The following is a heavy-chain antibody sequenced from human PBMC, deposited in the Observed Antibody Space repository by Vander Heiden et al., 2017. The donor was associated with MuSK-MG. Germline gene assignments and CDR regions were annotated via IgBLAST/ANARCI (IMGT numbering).Heavy chain of an antibody. Sequence: QVRLQQWGAGLLKPSETLSLTCAVSGGSFSGNYWRWIRQTPGKGLDGMGEIDHTGSTYYNASLKSRATISVDTSKNQFSLKLSSVTAADTAVYYCARDTVVVVGGGGLDSWGRGTLVTVSS. J-gene: IGHJ4*02. D-gene: IGHD2-21*01. V-gene: IGHV4-34*01. CDR2: IDHTGST. CDR1: GGSFSGNY. CDR3: ARDTVVVVGGGGLDS.